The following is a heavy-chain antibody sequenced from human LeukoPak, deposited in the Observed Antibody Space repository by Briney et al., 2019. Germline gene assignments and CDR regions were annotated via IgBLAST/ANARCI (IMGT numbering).Heavy chain of an antibody. CDR1: GGSISSSSYY. CDR3: ARSEMVRGVLYYFDY. D-gene: IGHD3-10*01. CDR2: IYHSGST. J-gene: IGHJ4*02. Sequence: SETLSLTCTVSGGSISSSSYYWGWIRQPPGKGLEWIGSIYHSGSTYYNPSLKSRVTISVDTSKNQFSLKLSSVTAADTAVYYCARSEMVRGVLYYFDYWGQGTLVTVSS. V-gene: IGHV4-39*07.